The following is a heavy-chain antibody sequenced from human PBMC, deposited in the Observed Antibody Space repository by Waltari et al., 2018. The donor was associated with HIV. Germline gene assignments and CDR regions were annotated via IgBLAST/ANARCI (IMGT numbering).Heavy chain of an antibody. CDR2: MGTDGNSL. Sequence: EVQLVESGGGLVQPGGPLRLSCAASGFTFSSYWMHWVRQVPGKGLEGILGMGTDGNSLRSADSVKGRFTISRDNTKNTLYLQMNSLRVEDTAVYYCARGSGYYYFDYWGQGTRVTVPS. V-gene: IGHV3-74*01. CDR3: ARGSGYYYFDY. J-gene: IGHJ4*02. CDR1: GFTFSSYW. D-gene: IGHD3-22*01.